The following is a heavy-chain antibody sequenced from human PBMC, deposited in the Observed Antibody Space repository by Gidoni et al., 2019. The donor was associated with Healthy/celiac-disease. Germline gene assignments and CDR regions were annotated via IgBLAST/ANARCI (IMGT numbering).Heavy chain of an antibody. Sequence: QLQLQESGPGLVKPSETLSLTCTVSGGSISSSSYYWGWIRQPPGKGLEWIGSIYYSGSTYYNPSLKSRVTISVDTSKNQFSLKLSSVTAADTAVYYCARHLSTSRGGDWAGPFDYWGQGTLVTVSS. J-gene: IGHJ4*02. V-gene: IGHV4-39*01. D-gene: IGHD2-21*02. CDR2: IYYSGST. CDR1: GGSISSSSYY. CDR3: ARHLSTSRGGDWAGPFDY.